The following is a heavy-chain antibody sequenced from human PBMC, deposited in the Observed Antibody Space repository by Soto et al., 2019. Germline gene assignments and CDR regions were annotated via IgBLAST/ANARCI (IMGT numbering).Heavy chain of an antibody. D-gene: IGHD6-19*01. CDR1: EYSLVSFW. J-gene: IGHJ1*01. V-gene: IGHV5-51*01. CDR3: ARYRSSGWYAVEYFHH. Sequence: PGESLKISCKGLEYSLVSFWIGWVRQMPGKGLEWMGVIYPGDSDIRYSPSFQGQVTISADKSTNTAYLQWNSLKASDSAMYYCARYRSSGWYAVEYFHHWGRGTLVTVSS. CDR2: IYPGDSDI.